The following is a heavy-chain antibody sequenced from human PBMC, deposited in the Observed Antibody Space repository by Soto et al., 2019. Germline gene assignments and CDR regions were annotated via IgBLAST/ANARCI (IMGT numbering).Heavy chain of an antibody. CDR2: IAYSGST. D-gene: IGHD3-3*01. CDR3: ARTSIFGVVLNAFDI. V-gene: IGHV4-31*03. CDR1: GGSFSGGGYY. J-gene: IGHJ3*02. Sequence: SETLSLTCTVSGGSFSGGGYYWSWIRQHPGKGLEWMGYIAYSGSTKYKPSLQSRITISVDTSENQFSLRLTSVTAADTAIYFCARTSIFGVVLNAFDIWGQGTLVTVSS.